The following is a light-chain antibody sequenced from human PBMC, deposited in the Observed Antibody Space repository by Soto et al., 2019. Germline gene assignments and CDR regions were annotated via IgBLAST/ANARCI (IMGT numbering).Light chain of an antibody. CDR3: CSYAGSFV. CDR2: EGS. V-gene: IGLV2-23*01. J-gene: IGLJ3*02. CDR1: SSDVGSYNL. Sequence: QSALTQPASVSGSPGQSITISCTGTSSDVGSYNLVSWYQQHPGKAPKLMIYEGSKRPSGVSNRFSGSKSGNTASLTISGLQAEDEAHYYCCSYAGSFVFGGGTKLTVL.